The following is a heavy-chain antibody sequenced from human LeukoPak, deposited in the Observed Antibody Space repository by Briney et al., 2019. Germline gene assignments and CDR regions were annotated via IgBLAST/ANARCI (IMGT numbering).Heavy chain of an antibody. J-gene: IGHJ4*02. CDR3: ARDEATHYYDILTGYYGDDYFDY. Sequence: PGGSLRLSCAASGFIFDNYAMHWVRQAPGKGLEWVSHISWNSGSIGYADSVKGRFTISRDNAKNSLYLQMNSLRAEDTAVYYCARDEATHYYDILTGYYGDDYFDYWGQGTLVTVSS. CDR1: GFIFDNYA. D-gene: IGHD3-9*01. V-gene: IGHV3-9*01. CDR2: ISWNSGSI.